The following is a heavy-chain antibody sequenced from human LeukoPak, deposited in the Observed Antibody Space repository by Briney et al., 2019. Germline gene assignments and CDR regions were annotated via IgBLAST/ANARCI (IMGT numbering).Heavy chain of an antibody. J-gene: IGHJ5*02. CDR2: LSGSTGST. D-gene: IGHD3-22*01. CDR1: GFTFSGYA. CDR3: AKDHYYDSSGHP. V-gene: IGHV3-23*01. Sequence: GASLRLSCVASGFTFSGYAMSWVRQAPGKGLEWVSGLSGSTGSTYYADSVKGRFTISRDNSKNTLYLQMNSLRAEDSAVYYCAKDHYYDSSGHPWGQGTLVTVSS.